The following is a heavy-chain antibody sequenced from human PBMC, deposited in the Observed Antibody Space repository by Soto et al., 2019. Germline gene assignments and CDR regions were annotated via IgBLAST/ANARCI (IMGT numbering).Heavy chain of an antibody. CDR1: GGSISSGGYY. Sequence: SETLSLTCTVSGGSISSGGYYWSWIRQHPGKGLEWIGYIYYSGSTYYNPSLKSRVTISVDTSKNQFSLKLSSVTAADTAVYYCARDLGCSGGSCYPHYYYMDVWGKGTTVTVSS. V-gene: IGHV4-31*03. CDR3: ARDLGCSGGSCYPHYYYMDV. CDR2: IYYSGST. D-gene: IGHD2-15*01. J-gene: IGHJ6*03.